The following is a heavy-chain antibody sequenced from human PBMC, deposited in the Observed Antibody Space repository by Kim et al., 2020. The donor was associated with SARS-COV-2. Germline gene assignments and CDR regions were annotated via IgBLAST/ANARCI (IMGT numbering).Heavy chain of an antibody. Sequence: ASVKVSCKASGYTFTNYDLNWVRQATGQGLEWLGWMNPNSGNTGYAQKFQGRVTLTRDTSISTAYMELSSLRSDDTAVYYCARDYGGNFGWFDPWGQGTLVTVSS. CDR3: ARDYGGNFGWFDP. CDR2: MNPNSGNT. V-gene: IGHV1-8*01. CDR1: GYTFTNYD. D-gene: IGHD4-17*01. J-gene: IGHJ5*02.